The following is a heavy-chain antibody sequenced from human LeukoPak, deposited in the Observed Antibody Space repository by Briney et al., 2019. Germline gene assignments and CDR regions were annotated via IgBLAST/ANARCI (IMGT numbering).Heavy chain of an antibody. CDR1: GFTFSGSA. Sequence: GGSLRLSCAASGFTFSGSAMHWVRQASGKGLEWVGRIRSKANSYATAYAASVKGRFTISRDDSKNTAYLQMNSLKTEDTAVYYCTRPGHYSSSWYPHYYYYYMDVWGKGTTVTVSS. CDR3: TRPGHYSSSWYPHYYYYYMDV. V-gene: IGHV3-73*01. J-gene: IGHJ6*03. CDR2: IRSKANSYAT. D-gene: IGHD6-13*01.